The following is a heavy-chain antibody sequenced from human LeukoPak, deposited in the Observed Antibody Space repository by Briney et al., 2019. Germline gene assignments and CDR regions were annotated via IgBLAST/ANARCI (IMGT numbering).Heavy chain of an antibody. CDR2: ISGSGGST. CDR1: GFTFSSYA. Sequence: GGSLRLSCVASGFTFSSYAMSWVRQAPGKGLEWVSAISGSGGSTYYADSVKGRFTISRDNSKNTLYLQMNSLRAEDTAVYYCAKDIGATIWFDPWGQGTLVTVSS. J-gene: IGHJ5*02. D-gene: IGHD5-12*01. V-gene: IGHV3-23*01. CDR3: AKDIGATIWFDP.